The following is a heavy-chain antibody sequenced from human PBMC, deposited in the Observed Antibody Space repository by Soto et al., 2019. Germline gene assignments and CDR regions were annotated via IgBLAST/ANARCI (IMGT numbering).Heavy chain of an antibody. Sequence: QVQLVQSVAEVRKPGASVKVSCKASGYTFSDYYIHWVRQAPGQGLEWMGWINPNSGGTKYAPKFQGGVTMTRDTSITTAYMELSRLRAGDTAVYYCAREPATAKPEGVDFWGQGTLVTVSS. CDR2: INPNSGGT. V-gene: IGHV1-2*02. CDR1: GYTFSDYY. CDR3: AREPATAKPEGVDF. D-gene: IGHD1-1*01. J-gene: IGHJ4*02.